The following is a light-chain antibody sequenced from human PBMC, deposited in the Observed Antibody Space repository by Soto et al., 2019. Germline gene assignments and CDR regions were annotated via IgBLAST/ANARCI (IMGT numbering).Light chain of an antibody. Sequence: QSALTQPASVSGSPGQSITISCTGTSSDVGGYKSVSWYQQHPGKAPKLMIYEVINRPSGVSNRFSGSKSDNTASLTISGLQAEDEADYYCSSYTSNSTVVFGGGTKLTVL. CDR2: EVI. CDR1: SSDVGGYKS. J-gene: IGLJ3*02. CDR3: SSYTSNSTVV. V-gene: IGLV2-14*01.